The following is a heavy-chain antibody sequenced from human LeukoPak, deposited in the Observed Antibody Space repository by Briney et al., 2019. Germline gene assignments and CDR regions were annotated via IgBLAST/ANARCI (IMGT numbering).Heavy chain of an antibody. CDR2: INPSGGST. Sequence: ASVKVSCKASGYTFTSYYMHWVRQAPGQGLEWMGIINPSGGSTSYAQKFQGRVTMTRDTSTSTVYMELSSLRSKDTAVYYCARAYYYDSSGRGTPFDPWGQGTLVTVSS. J-gene: IGHJ5*02. CDR3: ARAYYYDSSGRGTPFDP. D-gene: IGHD3-22*01. CDR1: GYTFTSYY. V-gene: IGHV1-46*01.